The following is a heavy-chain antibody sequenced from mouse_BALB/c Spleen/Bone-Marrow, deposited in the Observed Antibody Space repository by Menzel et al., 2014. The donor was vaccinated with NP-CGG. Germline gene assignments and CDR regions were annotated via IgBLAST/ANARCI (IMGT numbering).Heavy chain of an antibody. Sequence: EVKLMESGPGLVKPSQSLSLPCSVTGYSITSGYYWNLIRQFPGNKLEWMGYISFDGRNDYSPSLKNRISITRDTSKDQFSLKLNSVTSEDTTRYYCARGNYYSMDYWGQGISVTVSS. CDR2: ISFDGRN. J-gene: IGHJ4*01. V-gene: IGHV3-6*02. CDR3: ARGNYYSMDY. CDR1: GYSITSGYY. D-gene: IGHD2-1*01.